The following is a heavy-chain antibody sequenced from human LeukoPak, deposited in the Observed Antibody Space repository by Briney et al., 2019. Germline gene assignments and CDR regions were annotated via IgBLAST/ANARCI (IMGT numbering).Heavy chain of an antibody. J-gene: IGHJ4*02. CDR2: IRYDGSNK. CDR3: AKDLPFDY. V-gene: IGHV3-30*02. CDR1: GFTFSSYG. Sequence: PGGFLRLSCAASGFTFSSYGMHWVRQAPGKGLEWVAFIRYDGSNKYYADSVKGRFTISRDNSKNTLYLQMNSLRAEDTAVYYCAKDLPFDYWGQGTLVTVSS.